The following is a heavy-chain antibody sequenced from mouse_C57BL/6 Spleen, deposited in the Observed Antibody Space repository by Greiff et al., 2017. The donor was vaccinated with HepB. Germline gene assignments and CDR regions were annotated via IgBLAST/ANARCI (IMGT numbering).Heavy chain of an antibody. D-gene: IGHD1-1*01. CDR1: GYAFSSSW. CDR2: IYPGDGDT. CDR3: ARYYYGSSYVYVDV. Sequence: VQLQQSGPELVKPGASVKISCKASGYAFSSSWMNWVKQRPGKGLEWIGRIYPGDGDTNYNGKFKGKATLTADKSSSTAYMQLSSLTSEDSAVYFCARYYYGSSYVYVDVWGTGTTVTVSS. J-gene: IGHJ1*03. V-gene: IGHV1-82*01.